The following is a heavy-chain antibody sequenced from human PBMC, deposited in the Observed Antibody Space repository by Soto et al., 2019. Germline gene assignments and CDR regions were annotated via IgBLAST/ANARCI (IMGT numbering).Heavy chain of an antibody. CDR2: IFYNGDT. D-gene: IGHD1-1*01. J-gene: IGHJ4*02. CDR3: ASDRVVRLGSDNYNYVGGFDY. Sequence: SETLSLTCTVSGGPVSSDTYYLSWIRQPPGRGLEWIGYIFYNGDTRYNPSLKSRVTISADTSKNQFSLKLSSVTAADTAVYYCASDRVVRLGSDNYNYVGGFDYWGRGTLVTVSS. CDR1: GGPVSSDTYY. V-gene: IGHV4-61*01.